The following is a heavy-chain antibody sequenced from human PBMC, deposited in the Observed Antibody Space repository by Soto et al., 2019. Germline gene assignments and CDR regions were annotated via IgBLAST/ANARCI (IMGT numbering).Heavy chain of an antibody. D-gene: IGHD1-26*01. CDR1: GGSFSGYY. Sequence: SETLSLTCAVYGGSFSGYYWSWIRQPPGKGLEWIGEISHSGSTNYNPSLKSRLTISVDTSKNQFSLKLSSATAADTAVYYCARGIRVGATFYGMNVWGQGTTVTVSS. J-gene: IGHJ6*02. CDR2: ISHSGST. V-gene: IGHV4-34*01. CDR3: ARGIRVGATFYGMNV.